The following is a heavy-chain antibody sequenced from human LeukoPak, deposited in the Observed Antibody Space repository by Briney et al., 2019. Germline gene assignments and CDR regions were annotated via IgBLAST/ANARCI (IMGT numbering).Heavy chain of an antibody. Sequence: SETLSLTCAVYGGSFSNYYWSWIRQSPGKGLEWIGEITHSGSTNYNPSLKSRVTISVDTSKNQFSLKLSSVTAADTAVYYCASCTDPSGFDYWGQGTLVTVSS. J-gene: IGHJ4*02. CDR2: ITHSGST. CDR1: GGSFSNYY. D-gene: IGHD2-8*01. CDR3: ASCTDPSGFDY. V-gene: IGHV4-34*01.